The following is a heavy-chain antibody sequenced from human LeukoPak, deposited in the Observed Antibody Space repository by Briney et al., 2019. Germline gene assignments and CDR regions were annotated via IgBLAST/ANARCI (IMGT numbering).Heavy chain of an antibody. CDR2: IYYSKNT. Sequence: SETLSLTCTVSGGSISSSSAYWGWIRQPPGKGLEWIGSIYYSKNTYYNPSLKSRGTMSVDTSKNQFSLNLSSVTAADTAVYYCASYDDSYFDYWGQGTLVTVSS. J-gene: IGHJ4*02. CDR3: ASYDDSYFDY. D-gene: IGHD3-16*01. V-gene: IGHV4-39*07. CDR1: GGSISSSSAY.